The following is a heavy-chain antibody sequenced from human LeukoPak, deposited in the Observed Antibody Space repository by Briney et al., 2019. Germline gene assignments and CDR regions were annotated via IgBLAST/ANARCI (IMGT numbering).Heavy chain of an antibody. Sequence: ASVKVSCKASGGTFSSYAISWVRQAPGQGLEWMGGIIPIFGTANYAQKFQGRVTITADESTSTAYMELSSLRSEDTAVYYCAREVGYCSSTSCSTRNNWFDPWGQGTLVTVSS. CDR1: GGTFSSYA. J-gene: IGHJ5*02. V-gene: IGHV1-69*13. D-gene: IGHD2-2*01. CDR3: AREVGYCSSTSCSTRNNWFDP. CDR2: IIPIFGTA.